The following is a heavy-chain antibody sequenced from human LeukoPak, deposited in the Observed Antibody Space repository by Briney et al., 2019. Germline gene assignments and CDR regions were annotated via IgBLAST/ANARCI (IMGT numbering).Heavy chain of an antibody. V-gene: IGHV3-48*04. CDR3: ASLSLRWSHY. CDR1: GFTFSSYS. CDR2: ISSSSSTI. Sequence: GGSLRLSCAASGFTFSSYSMNWVRQAPGKGLEWVSYISSSSSTIYYADSVKGRFTISRDNAKNSLYLQMNSLRAEDTAVYYCASLSLRWSHYWGQGTLVTVSS. J-gene: IGHJ4*02. D-gene: IGHD4-23*01.